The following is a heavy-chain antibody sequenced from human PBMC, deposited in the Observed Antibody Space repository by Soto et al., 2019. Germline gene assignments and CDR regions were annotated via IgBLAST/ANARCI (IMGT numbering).Heavy chain of an antibody. D-gene: IGHD2-2*01. CDR2: IKSKTDGGTT. CDR3: TTDSVSYCSSTSCYFAAFDI. J-gene: IGHJ3*02. V-gene: IGHV3-15*01. CDR1: GFTFSNAW. Sequence: PGGSLRLSCAASGFTFSNAWMSWVRQAPGKGLEWVGRIKSKTDGGTTDYAAPVKGRFTISRDDSKNTLYLQMNSLKTEDTAVYYCTTDSVSYCSSTSCYFAAFDIWGQGTMVTVSS.